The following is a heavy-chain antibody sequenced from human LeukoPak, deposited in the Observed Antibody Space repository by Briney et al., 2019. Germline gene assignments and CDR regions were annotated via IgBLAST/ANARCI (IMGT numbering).Heavy chain of an antibody. V-gene: IGHV4-39*07. Sequence: SETLSLTCTVSGASIMRSSYYWGWIRQPPGKGLEWIGNIYYDGSTYYNPALKSRVTISVDTSKNQFSLKVSSVTAADTAIYFCARVSYLYYYYYYMDVWGKGTTVTVSS. J-gene: IGHJ6*03. CDR2: IYYDGST. CDR1: GASIMRSSYY. CDR3: ARVSYLYYYYYYMDV. D-gene: IGHD2-21*01.